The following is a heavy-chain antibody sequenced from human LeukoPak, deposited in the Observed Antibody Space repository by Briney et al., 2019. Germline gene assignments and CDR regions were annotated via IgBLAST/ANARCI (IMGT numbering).Heavy chain of an antibody. CDR2: IYTSGST. CDR3: ARDGGSGYYYYMDV. D-gene: IGHD1-14*01. V-gene: IGHV4-61*02. J-gene: IGHJ6*03. Sequence: SETLSLTCTVSGGSISSGSYYWSWIRQPAGKGLEWIGRIYTSGSTNYNPSLKSRVTISVDTSKNQFSLKLSSVTAADTAVYYCARDGGSGYYYYMDVWGKGTTVTISS. CDR1: GGSISSGSYY.